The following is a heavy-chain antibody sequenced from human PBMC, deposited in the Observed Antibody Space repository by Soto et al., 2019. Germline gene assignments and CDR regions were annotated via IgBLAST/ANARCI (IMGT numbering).Heavy chain of an antibody. Sequence: QVQLVQSGAEVKKPGASVKVSCKASGYTFTSYDINWVRQATGQGLEWMGWMNPNSGDTGYAQKSQGRVTMPMNTPVSTAYMELSSLRSEYTAVYYCARTTLSTVVTPRHFAYWGQGTLVTVSS. CDR1: GYTFTSYD. D-gene: IGHD4-17*01. CDR3: ARTTLSTVVTPRHFAY. V-gene: IGHV1-8*01. J-gene: IGHJ4*02. CDR2: MNPNSGDT.